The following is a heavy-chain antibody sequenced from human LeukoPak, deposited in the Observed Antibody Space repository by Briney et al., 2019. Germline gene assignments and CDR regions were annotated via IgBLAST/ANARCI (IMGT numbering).Heavy chain of an antibody. Sequence: GASVKVSCKASGYTFTSYGISWVRQAPGQGLEWMGGIIPIFGTANYAQKFQGRVTITADESTSTAYMELSSLRSEDTAVYYCARDRRGSFGFWSGYSSELDYWGQGTLVTVSS. V-gene: IGHV1-69*13. CDR3: ARDRRGSFGFWSGYSSELDY. CDR2: IIPIFGTA. J-gene: IGHJ4*02. D-gene: IGHD3-3*01. CDR1: GYTFTSYG.